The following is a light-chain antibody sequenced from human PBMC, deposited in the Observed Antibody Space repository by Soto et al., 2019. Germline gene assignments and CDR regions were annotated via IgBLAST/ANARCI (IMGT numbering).Light chain of an antibody. CDR2: DNN. J-gene: IGLJ1*01. CDR1: SSNIGNNY. CDR3: GTWDSSLGAYV. Sequence: QSVLTQPPSVSAPPGQKVTISCSGSSSNIGNNYVSWYQQLPGTAPKLLIYDNNKRPSGIPDRFSGSKSGTSATLGITGLQTGDEADYYCGTWDSSLGAYVFGTGTKLTVL. V-gene: IGLV1-51*01.